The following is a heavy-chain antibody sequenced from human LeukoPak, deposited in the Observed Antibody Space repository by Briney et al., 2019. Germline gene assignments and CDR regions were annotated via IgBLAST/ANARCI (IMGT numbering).Heavy chain of an antibody. J-gene: IGHJ2*01. CDR2: IYTSGST. CDR3: ARAVVGDQNYWYFDL. CDR1: GASISSSSYY. Sequence: PSETLSLTCTVSGASISSSSYYWVWIRQPPGKGLEWIGSIYTSGSTHYNPSLKSRVTISVDTSKNQFSLKLSSVTAADTAVYYCARAVVGDQNYWYFDLWGRGTLVTVSS. V-gene: IGHV4-39*07. D-gene: IGHD4-17*01.